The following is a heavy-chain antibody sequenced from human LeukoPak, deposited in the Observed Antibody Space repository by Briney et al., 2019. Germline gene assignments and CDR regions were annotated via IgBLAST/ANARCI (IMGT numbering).Heavy chain of an antibody. Sequence: GGSLRLSCAASGFTFSGSAIHWVRPSSGKGLEWVGQIDKKDKGYATATAYAASVKGRFTISRDDSINTAYPQMKSLKTEDTALYYCTRDSGTYNWFDPWGQGTLVTVSS. D-gene: IGHD1-26*01. CDR2: IDKKDKGYATAT. CDR3: TRDSGTYNWFDP. V-gene: IGHV3-73*01. CDR1: GFTFSGSA. J-gene: IGHJ5*02.